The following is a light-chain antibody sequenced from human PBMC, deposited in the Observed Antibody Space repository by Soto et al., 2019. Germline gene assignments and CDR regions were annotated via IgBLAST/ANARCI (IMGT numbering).Light chain of an antibody. J-gene: IGKJ4*01. CDR1: QSLLDSDDGNTY. Sequence: DIVMTQTPLSLSVTPGEPASISCRSSQSLLDSDDGNTYLDWYLQKPGQCPQLLMYTLSYRASGVPDRFSGSGSGTDFTLKISRVEAEDVGVYYCMQRIEFSLTFGGGTKVEIK. CDR3: MQRIEFSLT. CDR2: TLS. V-gene: IGKV2-40*01.